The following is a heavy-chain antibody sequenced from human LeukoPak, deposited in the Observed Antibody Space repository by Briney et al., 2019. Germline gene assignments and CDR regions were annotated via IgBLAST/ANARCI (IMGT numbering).Heavy chain of an antibody. CDR3: AKDRDVGGATLGDY. V-gene: IGHV3-23*01. D-gene: IGHD1-26*01. CDR2: ISGSGGST. J-gene: IGHJ4*02. Sequence: GGSLRLSCAASGFTFSSYAMSWVRQAPGKGLEWVSVISGSGGSTYYADSVKGRFTISRDNSKNTLYLQMNSLRAEDTAVYYCAKDRDVGGATLGDYWGQGTLVTVSS. CDR1: GFTFSSYA.